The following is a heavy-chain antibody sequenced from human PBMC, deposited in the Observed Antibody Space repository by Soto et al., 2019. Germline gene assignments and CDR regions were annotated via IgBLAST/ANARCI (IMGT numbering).Heavy chain of an antibody. D-gene: IGHD6-13*01. CDR1: GYTSTNYG. V-gene: IGHV1-3*01. CDR2: INAGSGNT. Sequence: GASVKVSCKASGYTSTNYGMHWVRQAPGQRHEWMGWINAGSGNTKYSQKFQGRITITRDTSASTVYMELSSLRSDDTAVYYCARGPGSWYYFAYWGQGTLVTVSS. CDR3: ARGPGSWYYFAY. J-gene: IGHJ4*02.